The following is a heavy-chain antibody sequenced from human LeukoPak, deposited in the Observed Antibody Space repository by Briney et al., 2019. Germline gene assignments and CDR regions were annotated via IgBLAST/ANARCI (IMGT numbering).Heavy chain of an antibody. CDR1: GFTFDDYA. CDR2: ISWNSATI. V-gene: IGHV3-9*01. CDR3: AKVSTFTGSSTDV. J-gene: IGHJ6*04. D-gene: IGHD2/OR15-2a*01. Sequence: GGSLRLSCAASGFTFDDYAMHWVRQAPGKGLEWVSGISWNSATIGYADSVKGRFTISRDNAKNSLYLQMNSLRAEDTALCYCAKVSTFTGSSTDVWGKGTTVTVSS.